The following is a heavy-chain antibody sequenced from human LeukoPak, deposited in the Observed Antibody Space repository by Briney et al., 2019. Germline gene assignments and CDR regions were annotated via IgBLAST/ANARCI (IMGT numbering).Heavy chain of an antibody. J-gene: IGHJ5*02. CDR3: TRGGTRTFDP. D-gene: IGHD3-16*01. V-gene: IGHV3-74*03. Sequence: GGSLRLSCAASGFTFSDHWMHWVRQAPGKGLVWVSRINQDGSSTTYADSLKGRFTTSRDNAKNTLYLQMNSLRAEDTAVYYCTRGGTRTFDPWGQGTLVTVSS. CDR1: GFTFSDHW. CDR2: INQDGSST.